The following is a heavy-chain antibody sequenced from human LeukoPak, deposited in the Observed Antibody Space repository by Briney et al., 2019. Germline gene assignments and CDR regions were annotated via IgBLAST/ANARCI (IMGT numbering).Heavy chain of an antibody. V-gene: IGHV3-21*01. J-gene: IGHJ4*02. D-gene: IGHD1-26*01. Sequence: GALRLSRAGFGFNFSKLKRGRPGPGEGPGLGPSISSSSSYIYYADSVKGRFTISRDNAKNSLYLQMNSLRAEDTAVYYCARSYSGSYRAPLAYWGQGTLVTVSS. CDR1: GFNFSK. CDR3: ARSYSGSYRAPLAY. CDR2: ISSSSSYI.